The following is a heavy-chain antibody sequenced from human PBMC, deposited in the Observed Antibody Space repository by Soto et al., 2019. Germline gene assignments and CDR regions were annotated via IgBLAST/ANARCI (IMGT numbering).Heavy chain of an antibody. V-gene: IGHV3-7*01. Sequence: GGSLRLSCAASGFTFSSHWMSWVRQAPGKGLEWVANIKEDGYERYYVDSVKGRFTISRDNAKNSLYLQMNSLRAEDTAVYYCARRTTVTTSWSAFDIWGQGTMVTVSS. CDR3: ARRTTVTTSWSAFDI. CDR1: GFTFSSHW. CDR2: IKEDGYER. J-gene: IGHJ3*02. D-gene: IGHD4-17*01.